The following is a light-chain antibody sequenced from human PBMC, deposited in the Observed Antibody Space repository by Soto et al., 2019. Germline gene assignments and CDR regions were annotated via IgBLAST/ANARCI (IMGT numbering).Light chain of an antibody. Sequence: EIVLTHSPGTLSLSPGERATLSFRASQSVSSYYLAWYQQKPGQAPRLLIYGASSRATGIPDRFSGSGSGTDFTLTISRLEPEDYAVYYCQQFSSYPLTFGGGTKVDIK. CDR3: QQFSSYPLT. J-gene: IGKJ4*01. V-gene: IGKV3-20*01. CDR2: GAS. CDR1: QSVSSYY.